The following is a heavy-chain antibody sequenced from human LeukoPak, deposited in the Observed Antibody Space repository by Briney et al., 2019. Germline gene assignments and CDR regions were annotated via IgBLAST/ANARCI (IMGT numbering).Heavy chain of an antibody. Sequence: GGSLRLSCAASGFTFSSYSMNWVRQAPGKGLEWVSYITSGSSTIYYADSVKGRFTISRDNAKNSLYLQMNSLRAEDTAVYYCARADYGDSLDYWGQGTLVTVSS. D-gene: IGHD4-17*01. V-gene: IGHV3-48*01. J-gene: IGHJ4*02. CDR1: GFTFSSYS. CDR2: ITSGSSTI. CDR3: ARADYGDSLDY.